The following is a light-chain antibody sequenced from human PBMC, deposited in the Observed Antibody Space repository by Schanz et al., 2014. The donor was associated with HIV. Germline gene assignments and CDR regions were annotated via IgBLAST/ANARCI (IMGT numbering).Light chain of an antibody. CDR3: QQSYGTSWT. Sequence: DIQLTQSPALLSASVGDRVTITCRASQTISSSLAWYQQRPGKAPKLLIYATSSLQSGVPSRFSGSGSGTEFTLTISSLQPEDFATYYCQQSYGTSWTFGQGTKVESK. J-gene: IGKJ1*01. CDR2: ATS. V-gene: IGKV1-39*01. CDR1: QTISSS.